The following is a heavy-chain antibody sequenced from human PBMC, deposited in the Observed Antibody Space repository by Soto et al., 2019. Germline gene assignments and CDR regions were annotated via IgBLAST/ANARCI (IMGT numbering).Heavy chain of an antibody. J-gene: IGHJ6*02. V-gene: IGHV3-30*18. CDR1: VFTFSSYG. CDR3: AKEVWSGPMDV. D-gene: IGHD3-3*01. CDR2: ISYDGSNK. Sequence: QVQLVESGGGVVQPGRSLRLSCAASVFTFSSYGMHWVRQAPGKGLEWVAVISYDGSNKYYADSVKGRFTISRDNSKNTLYLQMNSLRAEDTAVYYCAKEVWSGPMDVWGQGTTVTVSS.